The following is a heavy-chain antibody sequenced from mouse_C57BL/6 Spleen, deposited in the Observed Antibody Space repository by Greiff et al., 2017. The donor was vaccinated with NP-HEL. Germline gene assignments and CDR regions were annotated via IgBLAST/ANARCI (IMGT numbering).Heavy chain of an antibody. Sequence: VQLQQSGAELVKPGASVKISCKASGYAFSSYWMNWVKQRPGKGLEWIGQIYPGDGDTNYNGKFKGKATLTADKSASTAYMQLSSLTSEDSAVYFCARETTVVATSYYLDYWGQGTTLTVSS. CDR3: ARETTVVATSYYLDY. J-gene: IGHJ2*01. CDR2: IYPGDGDT. V-gene: IGHV1-80*01. D-gene: IGHD1-1*01. CDR1: GYAFSSYW.